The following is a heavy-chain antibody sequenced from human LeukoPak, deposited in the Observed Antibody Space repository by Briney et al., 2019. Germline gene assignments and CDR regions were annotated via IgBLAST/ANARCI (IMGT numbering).Heavy chain of an antibody. CDR3: AKENSGSYSFDY. D-gene: IGHD1-26*01. V-gene: IGHV3-30*18. J-gene: IGHJ4*02. CDR2: ITNEGSNK. CDR1: GFTFSSYG. Sequence: GMSLRLSCAASGFTFSSYGMHWVRQAPGKGLEWVEVITNEGSNKYYGDSVKGRFTISRDNSKNTLYLEMNSLRAEDTAIYYCAKENSGSYSFDYWGQGTLVTVSS.